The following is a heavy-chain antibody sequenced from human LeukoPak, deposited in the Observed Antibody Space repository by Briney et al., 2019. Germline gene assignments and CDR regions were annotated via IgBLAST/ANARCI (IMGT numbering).Heavy chain of an antibody. CDR3: ARVKVVLGWFDP. V-gene: IGHV4-61*01. CDR1: GGSISSSSHY. Sequence: SETLSLTCTVSGGSISSSSHYWRWLRQPPGKGLEWIGYIYYSGSTNYNPSLKSRVTISVDTSKNQFSLKLSSVTAADTAVYYCARVKVVLGWFDPWGQGTLVTVSS. CDR2: IYYSGST. D-gene: IGHD2-15*01. J-gene: IGHJ5*02.